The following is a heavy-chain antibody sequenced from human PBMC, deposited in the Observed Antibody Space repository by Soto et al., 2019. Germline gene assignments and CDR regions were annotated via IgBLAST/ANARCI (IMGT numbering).Heavy chain of an antibody. V-gene: IGHV1-3*01. CDR2: INAGNGNT. D-gene: IGHD3-16*01. J-gene: IGHJ6*02. Sequence: ASVKVSCKASGYTFTSYAMYWVRQAPGQRLEWMGWINAGNGNTKYSQKFQGRVTITRDKSASTAYMELSSLRSEDTAVYYCARGFGMATIWWSGAGYYYYGMDVWGQGTTVTVSS. CDR1: GYTFTSYA. CDR3: ARGFGMATIWWSGAGYYYYGMDV.